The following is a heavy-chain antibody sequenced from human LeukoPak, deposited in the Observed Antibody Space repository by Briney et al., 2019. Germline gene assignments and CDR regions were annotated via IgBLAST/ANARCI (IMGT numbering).Heavy chain of an antibody. CDR1: GGSISSYY. CDR2: IYHSGIT. V-gene: IGHV4-4*07. CDR3: ARDISSGWFISIDS. Sequence: SETLSLTCTVSGGSISSYYWSWIRQPAGKGLEWIGSIYHSGITYYNPSLMSRVSISVDTSKKQFSLKMTSVTAADTAVYYCARDISSGWFISIDSWGQGTLVTVSS. D-gene: IGHD6-19*01. J-gene: IGHJ4*02.